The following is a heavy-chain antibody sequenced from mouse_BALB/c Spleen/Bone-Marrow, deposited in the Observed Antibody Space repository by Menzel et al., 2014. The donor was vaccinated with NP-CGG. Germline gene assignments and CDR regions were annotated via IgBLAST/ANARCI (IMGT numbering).Heavy chain of an antibody. CDR1: GFTFSSYA. CDR2: ISSGGNYT. CDR3: VRAYGSSYAMDY. J-gene: IGHJ4*01. V-gene: IGHV5-9-4*01. D-gene: IGHD1-1*01. Sequence: EVQLQESGGGLVKPGGSLKLSCAASGFTFSSYAMSWVRQSPEKRLEWVVEISSGGNYTYYPDTVTGRFTISRDNAKNILYLEMSSLRSDDTAMYYCVRAYGSSYAMDYWGQGTSVTVSS.